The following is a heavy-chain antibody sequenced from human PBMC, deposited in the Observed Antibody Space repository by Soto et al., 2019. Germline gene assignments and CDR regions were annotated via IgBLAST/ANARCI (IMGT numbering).Heavy chain of an antibody. J-gene: IGHJ4*02. CDR1: GLTFNEYY. Sequence: GESQSLSCKVSGLTFNEYYMSWLRPAPGKGLEWIAYISTGSINIYYADSVRGRFTVSRDNGRNSLHLQMDNLRAEDTAVYYCAGMNIVPLYCEHWGQGTAVTVSA. D-gene: IGHD2-21*01. CDR2: ISTGSINI. CDR3: AGMNIVPLYCEH. V-gene: IGHV3-11*01.